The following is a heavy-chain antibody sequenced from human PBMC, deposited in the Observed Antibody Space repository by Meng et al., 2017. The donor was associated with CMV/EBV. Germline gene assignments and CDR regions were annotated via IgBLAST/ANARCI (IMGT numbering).Heavy chain of an antibody. V-gene: IGHV3-23*01. Sequence: LSCAASVFTFSSCAMSWVRQAPGKGLEWVSAISGSGGSTYYADSVKGRFTISRDNSKNTLYLQMNSLRAEDTAVYYCAKEQRDGYNDYWGQGTLVTVSS. J-gene: IGHJ4*02. D-gene: IGHD5-24*01. CDR3: AKEQRDGYNDY. CDR1: VFTFSSCA. CDR2: ISGSGGST.